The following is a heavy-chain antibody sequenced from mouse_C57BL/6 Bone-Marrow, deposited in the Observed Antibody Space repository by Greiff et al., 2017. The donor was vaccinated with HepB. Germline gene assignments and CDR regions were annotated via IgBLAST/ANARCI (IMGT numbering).Heavy chain of an antibody. V-gene: IGHV2-4*01. CDR3: AKGLPLYYYAMDY. CDR1: GFSLTSYG. CDR2: IWSGGST. D-gene: IGHD2-2*01. J-gene: IGHJ4*01. Sequence: VMLVESGPGLVQPSQSLSITCTVSGFSLTSYGVHWVRQPPGKGLEWLGVIWSGGSTDYNAAFISRLSISKDNSKSQVFFKMNSLQADDTAIYSCAKGLPLYYYAMDYWGQGTSVTVSS.